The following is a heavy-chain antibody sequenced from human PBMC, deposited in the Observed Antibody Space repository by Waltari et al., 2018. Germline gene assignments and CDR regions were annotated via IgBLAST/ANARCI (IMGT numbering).Heavy chain of an antibody. V-gene: IGHV1-3*04. CDR1: GYTFTRYA. Sequence: QAQLVQSGAEVKKPGASVKVSCKASGYTFTRYAMHWVRQAPGHRPECMGWINTGNGNTKYSQKFQGRVTITRDTAASTAYMELSSLRSEDTAVYYCARDRTPGVRLITIFGVGSHPGFDYWGQGTLVTVSS. D-gene: IGHD3-3*01. CDR3: ARDRTPGVRLITIFGVGSHPGFDY. J-gene: IGHJ4*02. CDR2: INTGNGNT.